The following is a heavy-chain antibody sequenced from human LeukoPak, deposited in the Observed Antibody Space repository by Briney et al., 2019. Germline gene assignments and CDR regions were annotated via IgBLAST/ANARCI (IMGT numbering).Heavy chain of an antibody. CDR2: IYHSGST. CDR3: ARRLGLDSGSYFFDY. V-gene: IGHV4-30-2*01. D-gene: IGHD1-26*01. CDR1: GGSISSGGYY. Sequence: SETLSLTCTVSGGSISSGGYYWSWIRQPPGKGLEWIGYIYHSGSTYYNPSLKSRVTISVDRSKNQFSLKLSSVTAADTAVYYCARRLGLDSGSYFFDYWGQGTLVTVSS. J-gene: IGHJ4*02.